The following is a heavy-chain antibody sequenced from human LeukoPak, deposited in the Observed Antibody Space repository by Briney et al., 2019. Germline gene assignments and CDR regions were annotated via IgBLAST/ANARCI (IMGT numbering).Heavy chain of an antibody. CDR2: IYSGGTT. V-gene: IGHV3-53*01. D-gene: IGHD1-26*01. CDR1: GFTVSSNY. Sequence: GGSLRLSCAVSGFTVSSNYMSWVRQAPGKGLEWVSIIYSGGTTYYADSVEGRFTISRDNSKNTLYLQMSSLRADDTAVYFCARWDSAGTSKYYFDYWGQGTLVTVSP. CDR3: ARWDSAGTSKYYFDY. J-gene: IGHJ4*02.